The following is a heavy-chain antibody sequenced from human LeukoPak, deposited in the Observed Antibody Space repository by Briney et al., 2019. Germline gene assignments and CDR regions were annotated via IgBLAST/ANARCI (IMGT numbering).Heavy chain of an antibody. V-gene: IGHV1-46*01. CDR1: GYTFTSYY. CDR3: ARRQVAGGPFDY. D-gene: IGHD3-16*01. CDR2: INPSGGST. Sequence: ASVNVSCKASGYTFTSYYIHWVRQAPGQGLEWMGIINPSGGSTSYTQKFQDRVTMTRDMSTSTVYMEMSSLRSDDTAVYYCARRQVAGGPFDYWGQGTPVTVSS. J-gene: IGHJ4*02.